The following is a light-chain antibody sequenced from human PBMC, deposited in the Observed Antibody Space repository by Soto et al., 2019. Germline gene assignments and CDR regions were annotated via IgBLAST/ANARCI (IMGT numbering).Light chain of an antibody. CDR2: LNSDGSH. V-gene: IGLV4-69*01. J-gene: IGLJ3*02. CDR1: IGHTNYA. Sequence: QPVLTQSPSASASLGASVKLPCILSIGHTNYAIAWHQQQPEKGPRYLMKLNSDGSHSKGDGIPDRFSGSSSGAERYLTISSLQSEDEADYYCQTWGTGIQVFGGGTQLTVL. CDR3: QTWGTGIQV.